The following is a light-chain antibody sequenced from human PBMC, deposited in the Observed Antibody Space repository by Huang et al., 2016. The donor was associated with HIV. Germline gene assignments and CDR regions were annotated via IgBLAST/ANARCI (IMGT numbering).Light chain of an antibody. V-gene: IGKV1-NL1*01. CDR3: QQYQSIPWT. CDR1: QGIGNS. Sequence: DIQMTQSPSSLSASVGDRVTITCRASQGIGNSLAWYQQKPEKPPRLLIYATSRLESGVPSRFSGSGSGTHYTLTITTLQPEDIASYYWQQYQSIPWTFGQGTKVEIK. CDR2: ATS. J-gene: IGKJ1*01.